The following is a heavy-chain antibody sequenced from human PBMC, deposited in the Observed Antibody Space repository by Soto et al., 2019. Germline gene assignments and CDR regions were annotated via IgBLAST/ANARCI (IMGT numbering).Heavy chain of an antibody. CDR3: ARHVMATGLTYYFDY. CDR1: GGSISSSSYY. CDR2: IYYSGST. Sequence: QLQLQESGPGLVKPSETLSLTCTVSGGSISSSSYYWGWIRQPPGKGLEWIGSIYYSGSTYYNPSLKSRVTISVDTSKNQFSLKLSSVTAADTAVYYCARHVMATGLTYYFDYWGQGTLVTVSS. J-gene: IGHJ4*02. D-gene: IGHD2-8*02. V-gene: IGHV4-39*01.